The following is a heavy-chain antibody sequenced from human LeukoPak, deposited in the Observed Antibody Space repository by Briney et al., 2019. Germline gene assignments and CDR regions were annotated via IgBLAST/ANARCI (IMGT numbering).Heavy chain of an antibody. CDR3: AKDRIAAAGH. D-gene: IGHD6-13*01. Sequence: PGGPLRLSCAASGFTFSSYGMHWVRQAPGKGLEWVAFIRYDGSNKYYADSVKGRFTISRDNSKNTLYLQMNSLRAEDTAVYYCAKDRIAAAGHWGQGTLVTVSS. CDR2: IRYDGSNK. V-gene: IGHV3-30*02. J-gene: IGHJ4*02. CDR1: GFTFSSYG.